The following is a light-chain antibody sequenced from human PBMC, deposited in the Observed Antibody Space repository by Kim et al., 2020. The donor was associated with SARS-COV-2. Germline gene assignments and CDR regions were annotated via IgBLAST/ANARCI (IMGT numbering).Light chain of an antibody. V-gene: IGLV1-51*01. CDR2: DNN. CDR1: SANIGNNY. CDR3: GTWDSSLSKVV. J-gene: IGLJ2*01. Sequence: GQKDTISCSGSSANIGNNYVSWYQQLPGTAPKLLIYDNNKRPSGIPDRFSGSKSGTSATLGITGLQTGDEADYYCGTWDSSLSKVVFGGGTQLTVL.